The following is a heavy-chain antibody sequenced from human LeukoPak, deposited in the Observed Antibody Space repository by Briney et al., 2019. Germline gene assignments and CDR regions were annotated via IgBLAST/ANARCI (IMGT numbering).Heavy chain of an antibody. V-gene: IGHV3-20*04. CDR2: INWNGGST. Sequence: GGSLRLSCAASGFTFDDYGMSWVRQAPGKGLEWVSGINWNGGSTGYADSVKGRFTISRDNAKNSLYLQMNSLRAEDTALYYCARGGNYYYDSSGYSTFDYWGQGTLVTVSS. CDR3: ARGGNYYYDSSGYSTFDY. CDR1: GFTFDDYG. D-gene: IGHD3-22*01. J-gene: IGHJ4*02.